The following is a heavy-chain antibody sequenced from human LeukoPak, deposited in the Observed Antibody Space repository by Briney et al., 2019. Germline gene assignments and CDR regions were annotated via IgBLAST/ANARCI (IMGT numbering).Heavy chain of an antibody. CDR1: GGTFSSYA. J-gene: IGHJ1*01. CDR2: IIPIFGTA. CDR3: ARYCSSTSCYGYAEYFQH. D-gene: IGHD2-2*01. V-gene: IGHV1-69*01. Sequence: SVKVSCKASGGTFSSYAISWVRQAPGQGLEGMGGIIPIFGTANYAQKFQGRVTITADESTSTAYMELSSLRSEDTAVYYCARYCSSTSCYGYAEYFQHWGQGTLVTVSS.